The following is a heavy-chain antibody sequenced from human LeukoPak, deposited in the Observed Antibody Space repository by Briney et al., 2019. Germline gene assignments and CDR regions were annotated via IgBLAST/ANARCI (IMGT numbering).Heavy chain of an antibody. J-gene: IGHJ5*02. CDR1: GVSISSYY. Sequence: SETLSLICSVSGVSISSYYWSWMRDPPGEGLEWIGYIYSRGSTNYTPSLKSRVTISIDTSTNQFSLKLSCVTAADTAVYYCARHHIAAAGVRWFDPWGQGTLVTVSS. V-gene: IGHV4-59*08. CDR2: IYSRGST. D-gene: IGHD6-13*01. CDR3: ARHHIAAAGVRWFDP.